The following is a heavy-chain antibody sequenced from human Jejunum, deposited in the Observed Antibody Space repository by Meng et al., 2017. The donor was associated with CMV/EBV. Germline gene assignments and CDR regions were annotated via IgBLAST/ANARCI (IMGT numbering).Heavy chain of an antibody. J-gene: IGHJ4*02. D-gene: IGHD2/OR15-2a*01. CDR3: ARGDQGKQLVLYY. CDR2: INHSETA. CDR1: CGSFSGYY. Sequence: CTVYCGSFSGYYWTWIPQPPGRGLEWISQINHSETAEYNPSLKSRVSISIDTSKNQFSLKLTSVTAADTAVYYCARGDQGKQLVLYYWGQGTLVTVSS. V-gene: IGHV4-34*01.